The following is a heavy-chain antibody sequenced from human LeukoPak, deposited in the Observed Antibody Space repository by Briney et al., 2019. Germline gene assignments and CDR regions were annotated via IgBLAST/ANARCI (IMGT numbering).Heavy chain of an antibody. CDR1: GGSFSGYY. J-gene: IGHJ4*02. Sequence: SETLSLTCAVYGGSFSGYYWSWIRQPPGKGLEWIGEINHSGSTNYNPSLKSRVTISVDPSKNQLSLKLSSVTAADTAVYYCARSYDSSGYYYGPQGYWGQGTLVTVSS. V-gene: IGHV4-34*01. CDR2: INHSGST. D-gene: IGHD3-22*01. CDR3: ARSYDSSGYYYGPQGY.